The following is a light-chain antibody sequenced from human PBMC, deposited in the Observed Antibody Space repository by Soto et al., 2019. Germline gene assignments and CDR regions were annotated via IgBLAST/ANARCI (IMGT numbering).Light chain of an antibody. J-gene: IGKJ3*01. CDR1: QSISSY. V-gene: IGKV1-39*01. CDR2: AAS. CDR3: QQSHSNPLT. Sequence: DIPMTQSPSSLSASVGDRVTITCRASQSISSYLNWYQQKPGKAPKLLIYAASSLQSAVPSRFSGSGSGTDFTLTISSLQPEDFATYYCQQSHSNPLTFGPGTEVDLK.